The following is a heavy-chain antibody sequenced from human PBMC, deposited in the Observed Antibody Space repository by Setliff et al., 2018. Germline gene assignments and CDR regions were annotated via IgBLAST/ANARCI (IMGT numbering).Heavy chain of an antibody. V-gene: IGHV4-59*12. CDR3: ARESRYYYDNLGTLDY. Sequence: PSETLSLTCSVSGDSMSFSYWSWIRQPPGKGLEWTGYIYYSRSTDSHPSLKSRVSISIDTSKNQFSLKLSSVTAADTAVYYCARESRYYYDNLGTLDYWDQGTLVTVSS. D-gene: IGHD3-22*01. J-gene: IGHJ4*02. CDR1: GDSMSFSY. CDR2: IYYSRST.